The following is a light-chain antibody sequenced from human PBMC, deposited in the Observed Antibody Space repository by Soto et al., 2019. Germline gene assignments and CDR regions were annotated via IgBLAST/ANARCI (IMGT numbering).Light chain of an antibody. CDR3: HQSYISPPA. V-gene: IGKV1-39*01. CDR1: ESISGY. CDR2: AAS. J-gene: IGKJ1*01. Sequence: FQLTQSPSSLSASVGDRVTITCRTSESISGYLSWYQQKAGQPPKLLIFAASSLQNGVPSRFSGRGSGTEYTLTISSLQADDFATYYCHQSYISPPAFGQGTKVDIK.